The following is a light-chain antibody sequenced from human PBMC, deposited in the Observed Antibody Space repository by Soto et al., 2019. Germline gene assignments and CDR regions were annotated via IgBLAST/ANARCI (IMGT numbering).Light chain of an antibody. J-gene: IGKJ2*01. Sequence: EIVLTQSPGTLSLSPGERATLSCRASQSVSSSYLAWYQQKPGQAPRLLIYGASSRATGIPDRFSGSGSGTDFTLTISRLEPEDFAVYYCQQYGSPPPYTFGHGTKLEIK. CDR3: QQYGSPPPYT. CDR2: GAS. CDR1: QSVSSSY. V-gene: IGKV3-20*01.